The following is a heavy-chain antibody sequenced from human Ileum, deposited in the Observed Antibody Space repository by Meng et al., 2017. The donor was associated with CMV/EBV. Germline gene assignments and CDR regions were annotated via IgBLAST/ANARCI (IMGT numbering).Heavy chain of an antibody. CDR1: RFTFSAYG. Sequence: GGSLRLSCAASRFTFSAYGMSWVRQVPGKGLEWVSVISASGGITEYADSVKGRFAISRDNSKDTLYLQMNSLRAEDTAVYYCAKDFSFPRRSCLQTPITLYYGMDVWGQGTAVTVSS. D-gene: IGHD3-16*01. CDR2: ISASGGIT. V-gene: IGHV3-23*01. CDR3: AKDFSFPRRSCLQTPITLYYGMDV. J-gene: IGHJ6*02.